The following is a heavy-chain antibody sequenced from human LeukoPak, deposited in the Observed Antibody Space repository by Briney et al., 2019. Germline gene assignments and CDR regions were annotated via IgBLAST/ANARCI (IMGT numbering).Heavy chain of an antibody. J-gene: IGHJ4*02. CDR3: ASGDYYDSSGYYYN. Sequence: ASVKVSCKASGYTFTSYGISWVRQAPGQGLEWIGWISAYNGNTNYAQKLPGRVTMTTDTSTSTAYMELRSLRSDDTAVYYCASGDYYDSSGYYYNWGQGALVTVSS. CDR2: ISAYNGNT. D-gene: IGHD3-22*01. V-gene: IGHV1-18*01. CDR1: GYTFTSYG.